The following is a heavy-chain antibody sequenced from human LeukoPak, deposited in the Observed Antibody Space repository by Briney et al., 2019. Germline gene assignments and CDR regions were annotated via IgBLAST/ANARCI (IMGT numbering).Heavy chain of an antibody. CDR3: ARVDHYDFWVFP. CDR1: GGSISSSSYY. CDR2: IYYSGST. Sequence: NSSETLSLTCTVSGGSISSSSYYWGWIRQPPGKGLEWIGSIYYSGSTYYNPSLKSRVTISVDTSKNQFSLKLSSVTAADTAVYYCARVDHYDFWVFPWGQGTLVTVSS. D-gene: IGHD3-3*01. J-gene: IGHJ5*02. V-gene: IGHV4-39*07.